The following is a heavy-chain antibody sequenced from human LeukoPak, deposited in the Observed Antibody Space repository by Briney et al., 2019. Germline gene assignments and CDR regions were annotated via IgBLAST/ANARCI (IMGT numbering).Heavy chain of an antibody. J-gene: IGHJ4*02. CDR3: ARYDFGSGSSYRSFDY. D-gene: IGHD3-10*01. CDR2: IYYTGST. V-gene: IGHV4-59*08. CDR1: GGSISSYF. Sequence: SETLSLTCTVSGGSISSYFWGCIRQPPGKGLEWIGYIYYTGSTNYNPSLKSRVTISLDTSRNQFSLKLSSVTAADTAVYYCARYDFGSGSSYRSFDYWGQGTLVTVSS.